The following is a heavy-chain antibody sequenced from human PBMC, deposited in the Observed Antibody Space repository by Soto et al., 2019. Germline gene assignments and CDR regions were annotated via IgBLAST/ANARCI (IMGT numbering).Heavy chain of an antibody. D-gene: IGHD6-19*01. CDR1: RVTFYSYA. CDR2: ITNSGGVT. J-gene: IGHJ6*02. V-gene: IGHV3-23*01. Sequence: HPAGSLKLASTASRVTFYSYAMAGSRQAPGKGLEWVSVITNSGGVTYYANSVKGRFTISRDNSKNTLYLQMNGLRAEDTAVYYCAKDESFSSRTYGMDVWGQGTTVTVS. CDR3: AKDESFSSRTYGMDV.